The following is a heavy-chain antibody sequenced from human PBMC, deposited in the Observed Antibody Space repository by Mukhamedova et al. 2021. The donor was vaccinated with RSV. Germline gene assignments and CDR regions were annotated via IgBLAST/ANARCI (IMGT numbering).Heavy chain of an antibody. CDR3: ARDFRGGLYPAIGY. CDR2: TNPKSTDT. D-gene: IGHD2-15*01. Sequence: GQAPGQGLEWMGRTNPKSTDTDYAPKFQGRFTMTTDTSINTAYTEPSSLRSDDTAVYYCARDFRGGLYPAIGYWGQGTL. J-gene: IGHJ4*02. V-gene: IGHV1-2*06.